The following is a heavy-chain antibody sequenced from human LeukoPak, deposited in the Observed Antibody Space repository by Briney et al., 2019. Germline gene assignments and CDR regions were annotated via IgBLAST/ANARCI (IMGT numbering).Heavy chain of an antibody. CDR2: IYPGDSDI. CDR3: ARRGLGIVANYLDY. J-gene: IGHJ4*02. D-gene: IGHD7-27*01. CDR1: GYTFTNYW. V-gene: IGHV5-51*01. Sequence: GESLKISCRASGYTFTNYWIGWVRQMPGKGLEYMGIIYPGDSDIRYSPSTQGQVTISVDKSINTAYLQWSSLKASDTAMYYCARRGLGIVANYLDYWGRGALVTVSS.